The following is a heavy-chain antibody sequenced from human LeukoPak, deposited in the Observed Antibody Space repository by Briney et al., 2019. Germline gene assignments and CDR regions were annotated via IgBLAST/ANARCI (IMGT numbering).Heavy chain of an antibody. CDR2: IYYSGST. Sequence: SETLSLTCTVSGGSISSGDYYWSWVRQPPGKGLEWIGYIYYSGSTYYNPSLKSRVTISVDTSKNQFSLKLSSVTAADTAVYYCARDKEGYCSGGSCSYDAFDIWGQGTMVTVSS. CDR3: ARDKEGYCSGGSCSYDAFDI. D-gene: IGHD2-15*01. CDR1: GGSISSGDYY. V-gene: IGHV4-30-4*01. J-gene: IGHJ3*02.